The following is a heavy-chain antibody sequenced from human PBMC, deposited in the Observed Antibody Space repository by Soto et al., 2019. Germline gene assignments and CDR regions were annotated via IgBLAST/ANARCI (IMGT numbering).Heavy chain of an antibody. CDR2: ISDSGGSK. V-gene: IGHV3-23*01. CDR1: GFTFSSYA. CDR3: AKDRRTAARPFDY. J-gene: IGHJ4*02. D-gene: IGHD6-6*01. Sequence: GGSLRLSCAASGFTFSSYAMSWVRQAPGKGLEWVAAISDSGGSKYYADSVKGRFTISRDNSKNTLYLQMNSLRAEDTAVYYCAKDRRTAARPFDYWGQGTLVTVSS.